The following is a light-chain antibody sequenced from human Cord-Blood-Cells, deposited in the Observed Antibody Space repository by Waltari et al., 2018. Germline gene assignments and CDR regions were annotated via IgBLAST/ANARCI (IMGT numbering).Light chain of an antibody. J-gene: IGLJ3*02. V-gene: IGLV2-14*01. CDR1: GSAVGGYNY. CDR3: SSYTSSSTPWV. CDR2: DVR. Sequence: QSALTQPASVSGSPGQSITISCTGTGSAVGGYNYVSWYQQHPGKAPKLMIYDVRNRHSGVSNRFSGSKSGNTASLTISGLQAEDEADYYCSSYTSSSTPWVFGGGTKLTVL.